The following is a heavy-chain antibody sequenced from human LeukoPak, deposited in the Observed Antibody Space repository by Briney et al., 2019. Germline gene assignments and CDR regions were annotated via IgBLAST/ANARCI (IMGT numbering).Heavy chain of an antibody. J-gene: IGHJ4*02. CDR1: GGSISSYY. V-gene: IGHV4-59*01. Sequence: PSETLSLTCTVSGGSISSYYWSWIRQPPGKGLEWIGYIYYSGSTNYSPSLKSRVTISVDTSKNQFSLKLSSVTAADTAVYYCASGGFRGYSYGFDYWGQGTLVTVSS. D-gene: IGHD5-18*01. CDR2: IYYSGST. CDR3: ASGGFRGYSYGFDY.